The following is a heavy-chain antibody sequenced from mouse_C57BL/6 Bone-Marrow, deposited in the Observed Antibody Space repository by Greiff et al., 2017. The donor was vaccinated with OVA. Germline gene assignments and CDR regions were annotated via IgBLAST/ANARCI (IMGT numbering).Heavy chain of an antibody. CDR2: INPGSGGT. CDR3: ARTFLYYYGSSPFAY. V-gene: IGHV1-54*01. CDR1: GYAFTNYL. D-gene: IGHD1-1*01. Sequence: QVQLKQSGAELVRPGTSVKVSCKASGYAFTNYLIEWVKQRPGQGLEWIGVINPGSGGTNYNEKFKGKATLTADKSSSTAYMQLSSLTSEDSAVYVCARTFLYYYGSSPFAYWGQGTLVTVSA. J-gene: IGHJ3*01.